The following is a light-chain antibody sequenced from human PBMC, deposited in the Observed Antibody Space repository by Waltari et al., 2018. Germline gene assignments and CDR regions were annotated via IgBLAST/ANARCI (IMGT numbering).Light chain of an antibody. CDR1: QSVYTF. J-gene: IGKJ4*01. CDR3: QQRANWPPLT. CDR2: HTS. Sequence: EVVLTQSPATLSLSPGETATLSCRASQSVYTFLAWYQQKPGQAPRLLIYHTSKRATGTPARFSGSGSGTDFTLTISGLEPEDSAVYFCQQRANWPPLTFGGGTKVEIK. V-gene: IGKV3-11*01.